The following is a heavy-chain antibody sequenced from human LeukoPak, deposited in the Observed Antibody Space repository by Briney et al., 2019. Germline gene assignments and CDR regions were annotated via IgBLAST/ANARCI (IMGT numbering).Heavy chain of an antibody. V-gene: IGHV1-18*01. CDR3: ARDDSSSSWWMTGPYYYYGMDV. J-gene: IGHJ6*02. CDR2: ISAYNGNT. CDR1: GYTFTSYG. Sequence: GASVKVSCKASGYTFTSYGISWVRQAPGQGLEWMGWISAYNGNTNYAQKLQGRATMTTDTSTSTAYMELRSLRSDDTAVYYCARDDSSSSWWMTGPYYYYGMDVWGQGTTVTVSS. D-gene: IGHD6-13*01.